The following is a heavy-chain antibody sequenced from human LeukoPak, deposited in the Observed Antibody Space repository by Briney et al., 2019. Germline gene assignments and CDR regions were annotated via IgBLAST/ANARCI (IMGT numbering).Heavy chain of an antibody. CDR1: GFTFSSYA. CDR2: ISSNGGST. Sequence: PGGSLRLSCPASGFTFSSYAMHWVRQAPGKGLEYVSAISSNGGSTYYADSVKGRFTISRDNSKNTLYLQMSSLRAEDTAVYYCVRLYYYGSGSYDYWSQGTLVTVSS. V-gene: IGHV3-64D*06. CDR3: VRLYYYGSGSYDY. J-gene: IGHJ4*02. D-gene: IGHD3-10*01.